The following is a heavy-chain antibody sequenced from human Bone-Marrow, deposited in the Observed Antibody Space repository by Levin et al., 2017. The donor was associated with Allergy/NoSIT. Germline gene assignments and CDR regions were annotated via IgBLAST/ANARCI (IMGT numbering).Heavy chain of an antibody. D-gene: IGHD3-22*01. CDR2: ISSSGSTI. V-gene: IGHV3-11*01. Sequence: PGGSLRLSCAASGFTFSDYYMSWIRQAPGKGLEWVSYISSSGSTIYYADSVKGRFTISRDNAKNSLYLQMNSLRAEDTAVYYCARDGPSFDSSGYYYGPDYWGQGTLVTVSS. CDR3: ARDGPSFDSSGYYYGPDY. CDR1: GFTFSDYY. J-gene: IGHJ4*02.